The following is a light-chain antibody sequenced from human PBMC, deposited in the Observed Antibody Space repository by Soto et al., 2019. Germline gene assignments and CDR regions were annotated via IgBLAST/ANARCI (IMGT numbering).Light chain of an antibody. CDR2: DAS. Sequence: EIVLTQSPGTLSLSPGERVTLSCRASQSFSGNYLTWYQHKPGQAPRLLIYDASNRATGIPARFSGSGSGTDFTLTISSLEPEDFAVYYCQQRTDWPITFGQGTRLEI. V-gene: IGKV3-11*01. CDR3: QQRTDWPIT. J-gene: IGKJ5*01. CDR1: QSFSGN.